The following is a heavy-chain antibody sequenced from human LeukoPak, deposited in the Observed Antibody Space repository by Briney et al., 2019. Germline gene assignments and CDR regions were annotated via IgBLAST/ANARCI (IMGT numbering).Heavy chain of an antibody. CDR2: IRYDGNEK. CDR1: GFTFRNFG. J-gene: IGHJ4*02. V-gene: IGHV3-33*01. CDR3: ARARDEYYFDY. D-gene: IGHD6-6*01. Sequence: GRSLRLSCAVSGFTFRNFGMHWVRQAPGKGLEWVTVIRYDGNEKYYADSVKGRFTIFKDNSKNMLYLQMNNLRVEDTAVYYCARARDEYYFDYWGQGALVTVSS.